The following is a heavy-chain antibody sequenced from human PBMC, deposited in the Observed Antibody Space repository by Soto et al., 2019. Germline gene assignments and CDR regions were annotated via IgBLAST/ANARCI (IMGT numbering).Heavy chain of an antibody. Sequence: QVQLLQSGAEVKKPGSSVKISCKASGGTFSSYAISWVRQAPGQGLEWMGGIIPIFGTVNYAQKFQGRVTITADKSTSTAYMELSSLRSEDTAVYYCARGIVVVTAARYNYYGMDVWGQGTTVTVSS. CDR1: GGTFSSYA. CDR2: IIPIFGTV. V-gene: IGHV1-69*06. J-gene: IGHJ6*02. D-gene: IGHD2-21*02. CDR3: ARGIVVVTAARYNYYGMDV.